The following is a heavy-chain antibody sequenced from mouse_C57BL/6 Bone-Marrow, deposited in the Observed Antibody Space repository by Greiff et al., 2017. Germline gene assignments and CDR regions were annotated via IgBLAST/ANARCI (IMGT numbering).Heavy chain of an antibody. Sequence: VQLQESGPGLVAPSQSLSITCTVSGFSLTSYAISWVRQPPGKGLEWLGVLWTGGGTNYNSALNSRLRLSKDNSKSQVFLKMNSLQTDDTARYYCARKRYYYGSSYEDYYAMDYWGQGTSVTVSS. CDR3: ARKRYYYGSSYEDYYAMDY. D-gene: IGHD1-1*01. CDR2: LWTGGGT. J-gene: IGHJ4*01. V-gene: IGHV2-9-1*01. CDR1: GFSLTSYA.